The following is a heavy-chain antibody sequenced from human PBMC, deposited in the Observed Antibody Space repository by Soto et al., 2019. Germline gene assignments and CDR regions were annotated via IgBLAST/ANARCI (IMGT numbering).Heavy chain of an antibody. D-gene: IGHD6-13*01. Sequence: SETLSLTCTVSGGSISSYYWSWIRQPPGRGLEWIGYIYYSGSTNYTPSLKSRVTISVDTSKNQFSLKLSSVTAADTAVYYCASHAYSSSWYGHDYWGQGTLVTVSS. CDR3: ASHAYSSSWYGHDY. V-gene: IGHV4-59*08. J-gene: IGHJ4*02. CDR2: IYYSGST. CDR1: GGSISSYY.